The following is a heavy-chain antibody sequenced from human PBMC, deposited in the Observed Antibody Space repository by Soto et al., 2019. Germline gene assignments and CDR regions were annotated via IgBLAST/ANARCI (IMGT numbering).Heavy chain of an antibody. CDR3: ARDRPPPAAAGTPIDY. Sequence: PGGSLRLSCAASGFTFSSYAMSWVRQAPGKGLEWVSAISGSTTYYADSVKGRFTISRDNAKNSLHLQMNSLRAEDTAVYYCARDRPPPAAAGTPIDYWGQGTLVTVSS. CDR2: ISGSTT. J-gene: IGHJ4*02. CDR1: GFTFSSYA. D-gene: IGHD6-13*01. V-gene: IGHV3-23*01.